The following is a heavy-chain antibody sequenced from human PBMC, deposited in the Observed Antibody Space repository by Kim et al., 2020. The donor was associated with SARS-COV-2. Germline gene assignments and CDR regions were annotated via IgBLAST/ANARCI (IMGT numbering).Heavy chain of an antibody. V-gene: IGHV3-21*01. Sequence: ADSVKGRFTISRDNAKNSLYLQMNSLRAEDTAVYYCARGGDILTGYYVDYWGQGTLVTVSS. CDR3: ARGGDILTGYYVDY. J-gene: IGHJ4*02. D-gene: IGHD3-9*01.